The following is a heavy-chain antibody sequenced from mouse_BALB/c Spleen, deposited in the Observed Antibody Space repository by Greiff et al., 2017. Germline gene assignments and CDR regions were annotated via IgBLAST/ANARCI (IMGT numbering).Heavy chain of an antibody. J-gene: IGHJ4*01. CDR2: IWAGGST. D-gene: IGHD1-2*01. CDR1: GFSLTSYG. CDR3: ARERPITTATMDY. Sequence: QVQLKESGPGLVAPSQSLSITCTVSGFSLTSYGVHWVRQPPGKGLEWLGVIWAGGSTNYNSALMSRLSISKDNSKSQVFLKMNSLQTDDTAMYYCARERPITTATMDYWGQGTSVTVSS. V-gene: IGHV2-9*02.